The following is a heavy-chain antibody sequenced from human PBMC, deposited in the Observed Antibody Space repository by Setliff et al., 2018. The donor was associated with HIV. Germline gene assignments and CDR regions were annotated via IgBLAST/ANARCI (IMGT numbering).Heavy chain of an antibody. CDR1: NGSISSSSYF. Sequence: SETLSLTCTVSNGSISSSSYFWGWIRQPPGKGLEWIGNIFYSGSTYYNPSLKSRVLISVDTSKNQFSLKLTSVTAADTAVYYCARVTKGSGSYLYNTWGQGTLVTVSS. J-gene: IGHJ5*02. CDR2: IFYSGST. CDR3: ARVTKGSGSYLYNT. V-gene: IGHV4-39*01. D-gene: IGHD1-26*01.